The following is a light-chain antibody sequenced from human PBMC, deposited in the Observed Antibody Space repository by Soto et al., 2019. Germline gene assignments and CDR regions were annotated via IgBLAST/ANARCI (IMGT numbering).Light chain of an antibody. CDR3: QKYNSAPRT. Sequence: DIQMTQSPSSLSASVGDRVTITCRASQGIGNYLAWYQQKPGRVPTLLIYAASTLQSGVPSRFSGSGSGTDFTLTISSLQPEDVATYYCQKYNSAPRTFGQGTKVEIK. CDR2: AAS. CDR1: QGIGNY. V-gene: IGKV1-27*01. J-gene: IGKJ1*01.